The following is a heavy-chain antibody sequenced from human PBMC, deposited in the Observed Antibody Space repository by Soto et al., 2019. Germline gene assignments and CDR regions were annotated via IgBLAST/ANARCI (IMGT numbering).Heavy chain of an antibody. CDR1: GFTFSSYD. CDR3: ARDYAMVRGWSYYYYGMDV. J-gene: IGHJ6*02. D-gene: IGHD3-10*01. CDR2: IGTAGDT. Sequence: GGSLRLSCAASGFTFSSYDMHWVRQATGKGLEWVSAIGTAGDTYYPGSVKGRFTISRENAKNSLYLQMNSLRAEDTAVYYCARDYAMVRGWSYYYYGMDVWGQGTTVTVSS. V-gene: IGHV3-13*01.